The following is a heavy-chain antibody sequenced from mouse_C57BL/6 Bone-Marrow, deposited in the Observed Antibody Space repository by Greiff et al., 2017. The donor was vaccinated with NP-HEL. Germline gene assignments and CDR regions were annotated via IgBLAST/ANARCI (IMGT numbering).Heavy chain of an antibody. V-gene: IGHV3-6*01. CDR1: GYSITSGYY. Sequence: EVKLMESGPGLVKPSQSLSLTCSVTGYSITSGYYWNWIRQFPGNKLEWMGYISYDGSNNYNPSLKNRISITRDTSKNQFFLKLNSVTTEDTATYYCARWDYYGSSGAYWGQGTLVTVSA. CDR2: ISYDGSN. D-gene: IGHD1-1*01. J-gene: IGHJ3*01. CDR3: ARWDYYGSSGAY.